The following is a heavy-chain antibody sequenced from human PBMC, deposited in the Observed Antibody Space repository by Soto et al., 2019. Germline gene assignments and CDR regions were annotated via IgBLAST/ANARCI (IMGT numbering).Heavy chain of an antibody. CDR3: ATEGTAYYFDY. V-gene: IGHV4-31*03. D-gene: IGHD1-1*01. CDR2: IYYSGST. J-gene: IGHJ4*02. Sequence: PSETLSLTCTVSGGSISSGGYYWIWIRQHPGKGLEWIGYIYYSGSTYYNPSLKSRVTISVDTSKNQFSLKLSSVTAADTAVYYCATEGTAYYFDYWGQGTLVTVSS. CDR1: GGSISSGGYY.